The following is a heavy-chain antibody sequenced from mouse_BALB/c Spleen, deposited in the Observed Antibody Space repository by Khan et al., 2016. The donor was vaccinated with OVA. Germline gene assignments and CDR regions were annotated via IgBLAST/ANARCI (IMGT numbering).Heavy chain of an antibody. CDR2: IWGGGST. V-gene: IGHV2-6-5*01. Sequence: QVQLKESGPGLVAPSQNLSITCTVSGFSLSDYGVSWIRQPPGKGLEWLGVIWGGGSTYYNSALKSRLSISKDNSKSQVFLKMSSLQSDDTAKCNCARGVWSSYYTLDYWGQGTTVTVSS. CDR1: GFSLSDYG. J-gene: IGHJ4*01. CDR3: ARGVWSSYYTLDY.